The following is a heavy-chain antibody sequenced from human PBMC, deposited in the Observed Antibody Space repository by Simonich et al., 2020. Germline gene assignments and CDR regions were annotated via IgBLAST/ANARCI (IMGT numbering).Heavy chain of an antibody. CDR3: ARDGLGTAYYYYMDV. Sequence: EVQLVESGGGLVQPGGSLRLSCAASGFTFSSYWMSRVRQAPGKGVEWVANIKQDGSEKYYVDYVKGRLTISRDNAKNSLYLQMNSLRAEDTAVYYCARDGLGTAYYYYMDVWGKGTTVTVSS. CDR1: GFTFSSYW. V-gene: IGHV3-7*01. D-gene: IGHD7-27*01. CDR2: IKQDGSEK. J-gene: IGHJ6*03.